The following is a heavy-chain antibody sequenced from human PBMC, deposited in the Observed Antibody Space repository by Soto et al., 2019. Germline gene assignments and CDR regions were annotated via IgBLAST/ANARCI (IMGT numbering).Heavy chain of an antibody. J-gene: IGHJ6*02. CDR1: GFTFSSYA. CDR2: ISYDGSNK. CDR3: ARALYYYYGMDV. Sequence: GGSLRLSCAASGFTFSSYAMHWVRQAPGKGLEWVAVISYDGSNKYYADSVKGRFTISRDNSKNTLYLQMNSLRAEDTAVYYCARALYYYYGMDVWGQGTTVTVSS. V-gene: IGHV3-30-3*01.